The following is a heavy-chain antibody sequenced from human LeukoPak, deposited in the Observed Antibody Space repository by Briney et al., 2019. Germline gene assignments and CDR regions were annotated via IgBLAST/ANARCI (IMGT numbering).Heavy chain of an antibody. V-gene: IGHV7-4-1*02. J-gene: IGHJ4*02. CDR3: ARAFQSLGGLSLPDY. CDR1: GYSFTSFG. D-gene: IGHD3-16*02. CDR2: INTNTGNP. Sequence: ASVKVSCKASGYSFTSFGMNWVRQAPGQGLEWLGWINTNTGNPTYGQGFTGRFVFSMDTSVSTTYLQISSLKAEDTAVYFCARAFQSLGGLSLPDYWGQGTLLTVSS.